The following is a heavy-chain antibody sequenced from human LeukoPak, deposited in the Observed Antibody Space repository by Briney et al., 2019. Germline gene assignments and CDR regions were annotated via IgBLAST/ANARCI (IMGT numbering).Heavy chain of an antibody. V-gene: IGHV3-74*01. CDR3: VRDDRSYGVDY. CDR2: IKSDGTYR. CDR1: GFTFSSDC. D-gene: IGHD4-17*01. J-gene: IGHJ4*02. Sequence: GGSVRLSCAASGFTFSSDCIHWVRQAPGKGLVCVGRIKSDGTYRDYGDSVRGRFTISRDNAKDTLYLQMNSLRAEDTAVYYCVRDDRSYGVDYWGQGTPVTVSS.